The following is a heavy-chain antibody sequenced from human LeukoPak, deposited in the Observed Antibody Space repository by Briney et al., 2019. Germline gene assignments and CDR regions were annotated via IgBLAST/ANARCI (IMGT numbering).Heavy chain of an antibody. J-gene: IGHJ4*02. CDR1: GGSISSGGYS. CDR2: IYHSGST. V-gene: IGHV4-30-2*01. CDR3: ARVGTLVRVYDY. D-gene: IGHD3-10*01. Sequence: SETLSLTCAVSGGSISSGGYSWSWIRQPPGKGLEWIGYIYHSGSTYYNPSLKSRVTISVDRSKNQFSLNLSSVTAADTAVYYCARVGTLVRVYDYWGQGTLVTVSS.